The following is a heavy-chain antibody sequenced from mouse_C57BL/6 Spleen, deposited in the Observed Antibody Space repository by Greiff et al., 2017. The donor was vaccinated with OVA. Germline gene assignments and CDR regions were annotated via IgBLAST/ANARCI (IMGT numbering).Heavy chain of an antibody. CDR2: ISSGGSYT. CDR3: ARHAYSNYDAMDY. V-gene: IGHV5-6*01. Sequence: DVHLVESGGDLVKPGGSLKLSCAASGFTFSSYGMSWVRQTPDKRLEWVATISSGGSYTYYPDSVKGRFTISRDNAKNTLYLQMSSLKSEDTAMYYCARHAYSNYDAMDYWGQGTSVTVSS. D-gene: IGHD2-5*01. CDR1: GFTFSSYG. J-gene: IGHJ4*01.